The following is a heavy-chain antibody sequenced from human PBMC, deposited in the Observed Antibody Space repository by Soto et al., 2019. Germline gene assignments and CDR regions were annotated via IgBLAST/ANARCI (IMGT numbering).Heavy chain of an antibody. CDR2: INHSGST. CDR1: GGSFSGYY. V-gene: IGHV4-34*01. CDR3: ASRKFVVAASPWFDP. Sequence: PSETLSLTCAVYGGSFSGYYWSWIRQPPGKGLEWIGEINHSGSTNYNPSLKSRVTISVDTSKNQFSLKLSSVTAADTAVYYCASRKFVVAASPWFDPWGQGTLVTVSS. D-gene: IGHD2-15*01. J-gene: IGHJ5*02.